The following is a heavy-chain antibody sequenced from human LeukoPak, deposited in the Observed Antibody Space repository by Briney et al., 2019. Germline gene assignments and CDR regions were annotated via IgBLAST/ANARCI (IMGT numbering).Heavy chain of an antibody. V-gene: IGHV5-10-1*01. D-gene: IGHD2-2*01. Sequence: GESLRSSCKGSGYNFTSYWISWVRQMPGKGLEWMGTIDPSDSYTNYRPSFQGHVTISADKSISTAYLQWSSLKASDTAMYYCARLTRPFCSSSTSCYVRGQGTLVTVSS. J-gene: IGHJ4*02. CDR3: ARLTRPFCSSSTSCYV. CDR2: IDPSDSYT. CDR1: GYNFTSYW.